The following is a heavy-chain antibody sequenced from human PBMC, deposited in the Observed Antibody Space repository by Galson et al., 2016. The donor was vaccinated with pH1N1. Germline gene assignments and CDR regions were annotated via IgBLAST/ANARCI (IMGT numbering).Heavy chain of an antibody. CDR1: GDSVSSNSAA. Sequence: CAISGDSVSSNSAAWNWIRQSPSRGLGWLGRTYYRSKWFYNYAVSVQGRITINPDTSKNQFSLQLNSVTPEDTVVYYCARHSPGRAVGVFDCWGQGTLVTVSS. CDR3: ARHSPGRAVGVFDC. J-gene: IGHJ4*02. CDR2: TYYRSKWFY. V-gene: IGHV6-1*01. D-gene: IGHD6-19*01.